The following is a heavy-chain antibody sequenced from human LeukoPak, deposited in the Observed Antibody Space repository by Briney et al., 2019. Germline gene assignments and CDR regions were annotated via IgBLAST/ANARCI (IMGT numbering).Heavy chain of an antibody. Sequence: ASVKVSFKASGYTFTGYYMHWVRQAPGQGLEWMGWINPNSGGTNYAQKFQGRVTMTRDTSISTAYMELSRLRSDDTAVYYCARAFYDSSGYYYVWFSYYFDYWGQGTLVTVSS. CDR1: GYTFTGYY. V-gene: IGHV1-2*02. CDR2: INPNSGGT. D-gene: IGHD3-22*01. CDR3: ARAFYDSSGYYYVWFSYYFDY. J-gene: IGHJ4*02.